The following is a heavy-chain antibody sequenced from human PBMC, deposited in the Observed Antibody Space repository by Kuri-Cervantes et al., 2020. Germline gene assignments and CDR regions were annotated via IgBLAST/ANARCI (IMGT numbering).Heavy chain of an antibody. CDR2: IYHSGVA. V-gene: IGHV4-39*07. CDR3: GMGGGYGNPPDYYYXXYHMDV. J-gene: IGHJ6*03. D-gene: IGHD5-18*01. Sequence: SETLSLTCTVSGXXXSSSSSYWGXIRQPPGKGLEWIGSIYHSGVAYYNPSLKSRVTISLDKSKNQFSLKLSSVTAADTAVYYCGMGGGYGNPPDYYYXXYHMDVWGKGTTVTVSS. CDR1: GXXXSSSSSY.